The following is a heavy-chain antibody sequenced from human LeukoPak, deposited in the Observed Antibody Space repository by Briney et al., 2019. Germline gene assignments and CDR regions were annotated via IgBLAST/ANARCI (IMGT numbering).Heavy chain of an antibody. Sequence: GGSLRLSCAASGFTFSSYAMSWVRQAPGKGLEWVSAISGDGGSTYYADSVKGRFTISRDNSKNTLYLQMNSLRAEDTAVYYCAREEIGLMVYAISGAAFDIWGQGTMVTVSS. V-gene: IGHV3-23*01. J-gene: IGHJ3*02. CDR1: GFTFSSYA. CDR3: AREEIGLMVYAISGAAFDI. CDR2: ISGDGGST. D-gene: IGHD2-8*01.